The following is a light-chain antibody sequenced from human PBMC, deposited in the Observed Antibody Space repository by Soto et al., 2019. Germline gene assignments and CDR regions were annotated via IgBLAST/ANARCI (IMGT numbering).Light chain of an antibody. CDR2: GAS. V-gene: IGKV3-15*01. CDR1: QSVSSN. Sequence: EVMVTQSPATLSVSPGERATLSCRASQSVSSNLAWYQQKPGQAPRLLIYGASTRATGIPARFSGSGSGTEFTLTISSLQSEDFAVYYCQQRSNWLITFGQGTRLEIK. J-gene: IGKJ5*01. CDR3: QQRSNWLIT.